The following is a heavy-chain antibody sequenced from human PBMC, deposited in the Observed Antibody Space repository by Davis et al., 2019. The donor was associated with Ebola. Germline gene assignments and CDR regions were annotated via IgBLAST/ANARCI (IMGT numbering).Heavy chain of an antibody. CDR1: GFTFSSYS. J-gene: IGHJ6*03. Sequence: GESLKISCAASGFTFSSYSMNWVRQAPGKGLEWVSSISSSSSYIYYADSVKGRFTISRDNAKNSLYLQMNSLRAEDTAVYYCARALSYSYYYYYMDVWGKGTTVTVSS. V-gene: IGHV3-21*01. CDR3: ARALSYSYYYYYMDV. CDR2: ISSSSSYI. D-gene: IGHD1-26*01.